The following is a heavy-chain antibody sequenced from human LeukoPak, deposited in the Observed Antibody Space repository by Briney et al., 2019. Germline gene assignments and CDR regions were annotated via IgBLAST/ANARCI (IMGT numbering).Heavy chain of an antibody. CDR1: GGSFSGYY. D-gene: IGHD3-22*01. CDR3: ARGPYDNSGYIIGYYFDY. V-gene: IGHV4-34*01. Sequence: PSETLSLTCAVYGGSFSGYYWSWIRQPPGKGLEWIGEINHSGSTNYNPSLKSRVTISVDTSKNQFSLKLSSVTAADTAVYYCARGPYDNSGYIIGYYFDYWGQGTLVTVSS. CDR2: INHSGST. J-gene: IGHJ4*02.